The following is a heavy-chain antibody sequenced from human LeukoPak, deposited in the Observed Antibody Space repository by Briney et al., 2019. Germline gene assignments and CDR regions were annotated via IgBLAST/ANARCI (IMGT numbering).Heavy chain of an antibody. J-gene: IGHJ4*02. CDR2: MYYRGSN. V-gene: IGHV4-39*01. CDR3: ARHGRDGYNYGPVVYY. Sequence: SETLSLTCTVSGGSISSSSYYWGWIRQSPGKGLEWIGSMYYRGSNYNNPSLKSRVTLSVATPKNQFSLKLSSVTAADTAVYYCARHGRDGYNYGPVVYYWGQGTLVTVSS. CDR1: GGSISSSSYY. D-gene: IGHD5-24*01.